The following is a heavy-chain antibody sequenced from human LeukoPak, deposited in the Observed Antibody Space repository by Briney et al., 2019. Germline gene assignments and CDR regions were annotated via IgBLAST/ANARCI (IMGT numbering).Heavy chain of an antibody. V-gene: IGHV4-38-2*02. Sequence: SETLSLTCTVSGYFISSGYYWGWIRQPPGKGLEWIGYIYYSGSTNYNPSLKSRVTISVDTSKNQFSLKLTSVTAADTAVYYCARGVNSGYFDYCGQGTLVTVSS. CDR2: IYYSGST. CDR3: ARGVNSGYFDY. J-gene: IGHJ4*02. D-gene: IGHD1-26*01. CDR1: GYFISSGYY.